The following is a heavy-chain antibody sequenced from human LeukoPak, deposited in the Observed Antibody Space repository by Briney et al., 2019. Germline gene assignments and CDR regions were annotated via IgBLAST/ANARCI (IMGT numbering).Heavy chain of an antibody. Sequence: GGSLRLSCAASGFTFSSYYLHWVRQAPGKGLEWVAFIRHDGSDKYYADSVKGRFTISRDNSKNTLYLQMNSLRAEDTAVYYCAKDRGGSWPEYFQHWGQGTLVTVSS. V-gene: IGHV3-30*02. CDR2: IRHDGSDK. J-gene: IGHJ1*01. D-gene: IGHD3-10*01. CDR3: AKDRGGSWPEYFQH. CDR1: GFTFSSYY.